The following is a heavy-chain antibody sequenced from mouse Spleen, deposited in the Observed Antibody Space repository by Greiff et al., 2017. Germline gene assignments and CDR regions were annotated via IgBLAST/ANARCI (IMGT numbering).Heavy chain of an antibody. CDR1: GYSFTSYY. Sequence: QVQLKQSGPELVKPGASVKISCKASGYSFTSYYIHWVKQRPGQGLEWIGWLFPGSGNTKYNEKFKGKATLTADTSSSTAYMQLSSLTSEDSAVYFCARVDYDYDFDYWGQGTTLTVSS. V-gene: IGHV1-66*01. D-gene: IGHD2-4*01. CDR3: ARVDYDYDFDY. CDR2: LFPGSGNT. J-gene: IGHJ2*01.